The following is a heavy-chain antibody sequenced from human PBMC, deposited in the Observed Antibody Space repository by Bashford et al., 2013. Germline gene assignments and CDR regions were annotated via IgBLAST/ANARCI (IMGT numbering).Heavy chain of an antibody. J-gene: IGHJ1*01. D-gene: IGHD1-26*01. CDR2: INQSGRT. Sequence: SETLSLTCAVYIDSFSGYYWSWIRQSPERGLEWIGEINQSGRTTYNPSLKSRVTISRDASKNQFSLKLKSVTAADTAVYYCARHLSGTSATEPSFAFWGQGTLVTVSS. CDR3: ARHLSGTSATEPSFAF. CDR1: IDSFSGYY. V-gene: IGHV4-34*01.